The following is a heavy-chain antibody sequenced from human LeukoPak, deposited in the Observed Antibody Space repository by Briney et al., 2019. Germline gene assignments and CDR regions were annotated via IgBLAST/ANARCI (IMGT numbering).Heavy chain of an antibody. V-gene: IGHV1-69*05. CDR3: ARDRGLSGWYAFDY. Sequence: GASVKVSCKASGGTFSSYAISWVRQAPGQGLEWMGGIIPIFGTANYAPKFQGRVTITTDESTSTAYMELSSLRSEDTAVYYCARDRGLSGWYAFDYWGQGTLVTVSS. CDR2: IIPIFGTA. D-gene: IGHD6-19*01. J-gene: IGHJ4*02. CDR1: GGTFSSYA.